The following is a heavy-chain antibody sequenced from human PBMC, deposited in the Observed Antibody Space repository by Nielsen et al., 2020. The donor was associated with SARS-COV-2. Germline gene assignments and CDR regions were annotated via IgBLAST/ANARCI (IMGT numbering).Heavy chain of an antibody. CDR2: INTNTGNP. D-gene: IGHD6-6*01. CDR1: GYTFTSYA. CDR3: ARDRRVLPYSSSSCGY. J-gene: IGHJ4*02. V-gene: IGHV7-4-1*02. Sequence: ASVKVSCKASGYTFTSYAMNWVRQTPGQGLEWMGWINTNTGNPTYAQGFTGRFVFSLDTSVSTAYLQISSLKAEDTAVYYCARDRRVLPYSSSSCGYWGQGTLVTVSS.